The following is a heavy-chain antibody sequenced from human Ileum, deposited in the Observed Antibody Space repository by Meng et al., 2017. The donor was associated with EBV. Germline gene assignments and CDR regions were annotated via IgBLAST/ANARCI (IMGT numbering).Heavy chain of an antibody. CDR3: ARWNGRDRNFDY. CDR2: INNDTGKP. D-gene: IGHD1-1*01. J-gene: IGHJ4*02. Sequence: QVQLVQSGAELKKPGASVKVSCEASGYTFSRYSMHWVRQAPGQRFEWMGWINNDTGKPTYAQGFTGRFVFSLDTSVRTAYLQISSLKAEDTAVYFCARWNGRDRNFDYWGQGTLVTVSS. CDR1: GYTFSRYS. V-gene: IGHV7-4-1*02.